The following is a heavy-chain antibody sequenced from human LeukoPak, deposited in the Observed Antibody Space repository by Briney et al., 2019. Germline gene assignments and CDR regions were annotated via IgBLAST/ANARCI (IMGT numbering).Heavy chain of an antibody. CDR2: IRSKAYGGTT. V-gene: IGHV3-49*03. J-gene: IGHJ4*02. CDR3: TRVLRGYGGYYFDY. D-gene: IGHD4-23*01. Sequence: GGSLRLSCTASGLTFGDYAMSWFRQAPGKGLEWVGFIRSKAYGGTTEYAASVKGRFTISRDDSKSIAYLQMNSLKTEDTAVYYCTRVLRGYGGYYFDYWGQGTLVTVSS. CDR1: GLTFGDYA.